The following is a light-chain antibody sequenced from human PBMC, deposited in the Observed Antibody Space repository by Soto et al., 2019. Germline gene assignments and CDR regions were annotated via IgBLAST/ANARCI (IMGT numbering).Light chain of an antibody. CDR1: SGHSSYI. CDR3: ETWDSNTRV. Sequence: QAVVTQSSSASASLGSSVKLTCTLRSGHSSYIIAWHQQQPGKAPRYLMKLEGSGSYNKGSGVPDRFSGSSSGADRYLTISNLQFEDEADYYCETWDSNTRVFGTGTKLTVL. CDR2: LEGSGSY. J-gene: IGLJ1*01. V-gene: IGLV4-60*02.